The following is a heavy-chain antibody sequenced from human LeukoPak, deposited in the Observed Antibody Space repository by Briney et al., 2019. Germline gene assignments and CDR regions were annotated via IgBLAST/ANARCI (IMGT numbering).Heavy chain of an antibody. CDR2: IYYSGTT. CDR1: GGSISSSPFY. J-gene: IGHJ3*02. Sequence: SETLSLTCTVSGGSISSSPFYWGWIRQPPGKGLEWIGSIYYSGTTHYNPSLKSRVTMSGDTSKNQFSLKLSSVTAADTAVYYCAKQYSGGWSDAFDIWGQGTMVTVSS. D-gene: IGHD6-19*01. V-gene: IGHV4-39*07. CDR3: AKQYSGGWSDAFDI.